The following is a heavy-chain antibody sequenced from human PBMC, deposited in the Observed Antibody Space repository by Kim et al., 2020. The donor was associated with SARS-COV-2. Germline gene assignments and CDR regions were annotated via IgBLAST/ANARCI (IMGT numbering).Heavy chain of an antibody. D-gene: IGHD3-16*02. CDR3: AKDGNYDYVWGSYRPIYYYYYGMDV. CDR1: GFTFSSYG. Sequence: GGSLRLSCAASGFTFSSYGMHWVRRAPGKGLEWVAVISYDGSNKYYADSVKGRFTISRDNSKNTLYLQMNSLRAEDTAVYYCAKDGNYDYVWGSYRPIYYYYYGMDVWGQGTTVTVSS. CDR2: ISYDGSNK. V-gene: IGHV3-30*18. J-gene: IGHJ6*02.